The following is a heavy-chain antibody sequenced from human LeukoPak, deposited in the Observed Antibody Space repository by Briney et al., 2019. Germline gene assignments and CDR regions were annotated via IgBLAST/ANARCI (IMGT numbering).Heavy chain of an antibody. CDR3: ARGKIMFVGYYDSSVSLDY. V-gene: IGHV1-8*01. Sequence: ASVKVSCKASGYTFTSYDINWVRQATGQGLEWMGWMNPNSGNTGYAQKSQGRVTMTRNTSISTAYMELSSLRSEDAAVYYCARGKIMFVGYYDSSVSLDYWGQGILVTVSS. CDR2: MNPNSGNT. J-gene: IGHJ4*02. D-gene: IGHD3-22*01. CDR1: GYTFTSYD.